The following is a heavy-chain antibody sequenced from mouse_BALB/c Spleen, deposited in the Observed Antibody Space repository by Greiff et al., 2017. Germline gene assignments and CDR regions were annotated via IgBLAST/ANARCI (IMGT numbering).Heavy chain of an antibody. Sequence: EVQLQQSGPELVKPGASVKISCKASGYTFTDYYMNWVKQSHGKSLEWIGLVNPNNGGTSYNQKFKGKATLTVDKSSSTAYMELRSLTSEDSAVYYCARSPNWVLYYFDYWGQGTTLTVSS. CDR1: GYTFTDYY. D-gene: IGHD4-1*02. V-gene: IGHV1-26*01. CDR3: ARSPNWVLYYFDY. J-gene: IGHJ2*01. CDR2: VNPNNGGT.